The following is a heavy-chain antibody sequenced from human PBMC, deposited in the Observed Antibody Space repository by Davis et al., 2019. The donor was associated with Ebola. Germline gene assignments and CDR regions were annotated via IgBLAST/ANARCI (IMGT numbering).Heavy chain of an antibody. CDR3: ARDSGRTYYYDILTGYYMDIDY. CDR2: ISGDSLYT. J-gene: IGHJ4*02. Sequence: GESLKISCAASGFTFTDYYMGWIRQAPGKGLEWVSYISGDSLYTNYADSVRGRLTISRDNAKNSLYLQMNSLRAEDTAVYYCARDSGRTYYYDILTGYYMDIDYWGQGTLVTVSS. D-gene: IGHD3-9*01. V-gene: IGHV3-11*06. CDR1: GFTFTDYY.